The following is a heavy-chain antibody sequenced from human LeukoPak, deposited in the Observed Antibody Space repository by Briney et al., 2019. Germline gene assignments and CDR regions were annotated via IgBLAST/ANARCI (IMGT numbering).Heavy chain of an antibody. CDR2: IFYSETT. J-gene: IGHJ3*02. CDR3: ARPLYYSDSSGSYAFDI. Sequence: SQTLSLTCTVSGGSISSGDYYWSWIRQPPGKGLEWIGYIFYSETTYYNPSLKSRVTISVDTSKNQFSPKLSSVTAADTAVYYCARPLYYSDSSGSYAFDIWGQGTMVTVSS. CDR1: GGSISSGDYY. D-gene: IGHD3-22*01. V-gene: IGHV4-30-4*01.